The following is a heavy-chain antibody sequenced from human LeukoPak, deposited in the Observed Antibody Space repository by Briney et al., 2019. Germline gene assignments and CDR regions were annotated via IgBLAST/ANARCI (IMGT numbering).Heavy chain of an antibody. CDR1: GFTFSSYA. J-gene: IGHJ4*02. V-gene: IGHV3-23*01. Sequence: GGSLRLSCAASGFTFSSYAMSWVRQAPGKGLEWVSAISGSGGSTYYADSVEGRFTISRDNSKNTLYLQMNSLRAEDTAVYYCAKDQMASSGLSDYFDYWGQGTLVTVSS. CDR3: AKDQMASSGLSDYFDY. CDR2: ISGSGGST. D-gene: IGHD6-19*01.